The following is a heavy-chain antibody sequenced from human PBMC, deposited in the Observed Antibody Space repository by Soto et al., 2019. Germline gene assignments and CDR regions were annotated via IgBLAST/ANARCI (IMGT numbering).Heavy chain of an antibody. D-gene: IGHD4-17*01. V-gene: IGHV1-69*12. Sequence: QVQLVQSGAEVKKPGSSVKVSCKASGGTFSSYAISWVRQAPGQGLEWMGGIIPIFGTANYAQKFQGRDTITAAESTSTAYMELSSLRAEDTAVYYCARDQATVVTPQLKPSVFDYWGQGTLVTVSS. J-gene: IGHJ4*02. CDR3: ARDQATVVTPQLKPSVFDY. CDR2: IIPIFGTA. CDR1: GGTFSSYA.